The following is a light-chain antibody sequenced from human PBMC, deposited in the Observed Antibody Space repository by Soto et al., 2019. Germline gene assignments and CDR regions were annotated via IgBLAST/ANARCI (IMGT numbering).Light chain of an antibody. J-gene: IGKJ3*01. CDR3: HESHTTLMPT. Sequence: DIQMTQSPSSLSASVGDRVTITCRASQNIRNTLNWYQHKPGKAPKLLIYAASPLERGVPSRFSGSGSGTEFTIPISRLQPADVATSYWHESHTTLMPTFGPGTKVD. V-gene: IGKV1-39*01. CDR2: AAS. CDR1: QNIRNT.